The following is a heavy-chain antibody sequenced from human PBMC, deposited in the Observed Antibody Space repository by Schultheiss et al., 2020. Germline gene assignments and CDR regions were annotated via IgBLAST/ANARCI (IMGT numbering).Heavy chain of an antibody. D-gene: IGHD6-19*01. J-gene: IGHJ4*02. V-gene: IGHV3-23*01. CDR3: AREGGNGWSFDY. CDR2: ISGSGGST. Sequence: GGSLRLSCAASGFTFSSYAMSWVRQAPGKGLEWVSAISGSGGSTYYADSVKGRFTISRDNAKNSLYLQLNSLRVEDTAVYYCAREGGNGWSFDYWGQGTLVTVSS. CDR1: GFTFSSYA.